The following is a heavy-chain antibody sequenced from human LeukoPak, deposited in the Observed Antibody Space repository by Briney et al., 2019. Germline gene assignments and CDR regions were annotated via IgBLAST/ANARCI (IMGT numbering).Heavy chain of an antibody. D-gene: IGHD5-18*01. V-gene: IGHV3-66*01. CDR1: GFTVSSNY. CDR3: AKLSGGYTYGLGAYYYYYYMDV. Sequence: GGSLRLSCAASGFTVSSNYMSWVRQAPGEGLEWVSVIYSGGSTYYADSVKGRFTISRDNSKNTLYLQMNSLRAEDTAVYYCAKLSGGYTYGLGAYYYYYYMDVWGIGTTVTVSS. J-gene: IGHJ6*03. CDR2: IYSGGST.